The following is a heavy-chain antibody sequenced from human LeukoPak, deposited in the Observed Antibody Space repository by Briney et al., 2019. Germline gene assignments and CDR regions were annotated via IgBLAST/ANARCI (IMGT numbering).Heavy chain of an antibody. Sequence: GGSLRLSCAASGFTFSSYDMHWVRQATGKGLEWVSAIGTAGDTYYPGSVKGRFTISRENAKNSLYLQMNSLRAEDTAVYYCARVDAIFGVVINDYWGQGTLVTVSS. D-gene: IGHD3-3*01. CDR3: ARVDAIFGVVINDY. J-gene: IGHJ4*02. CDR1: GFTFSSYD. V-gene: IGHV3-13*01. CDR2: IGTAGDT.